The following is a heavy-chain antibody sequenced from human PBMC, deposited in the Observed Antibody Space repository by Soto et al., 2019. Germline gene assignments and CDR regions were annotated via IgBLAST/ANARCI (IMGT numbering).Heavy chain of an antibody. J-gene: IGHJ4*02. CDR1: GFTFSSYA. Sequence: QVQLVESGGGVVQPGRSLRLSCAASGFTFSSYAMHWVRQAPGKGLEWVAVISYDGSNKYYADSVKGRFTISRDNSKNTLYRQRNSLRAEYTAVYYCAREGYYCSGSYDPDYWGQGTLVTVSS. D-gene: IGHD3-10*01. V-gene: IGHV3-30-3*01. CDR3: AREGYYCSGSYDPDY. CDR2: ISYDGSNK.